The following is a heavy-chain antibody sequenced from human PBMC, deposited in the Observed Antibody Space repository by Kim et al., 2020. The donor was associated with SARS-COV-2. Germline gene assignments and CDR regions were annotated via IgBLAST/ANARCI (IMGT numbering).Heavy chain of an antibody. V-gene: IGHV3-53*01. CDR3: ARAQGSYYYYGVDV. CDR2: IYSGGST. CDR1: GFTVSSNY. J-gene: IGHJ6*02. Sequence: GGSLRLSCAVSGFTVSSNYMSWVRQAPGKGLEWVSVIYSGGSTYYADSVKGRFTISRDNSKNTLYLQMNSLRAEDTAVYYCARAQGSYYYYGVDVWGQRTTLTVSS.